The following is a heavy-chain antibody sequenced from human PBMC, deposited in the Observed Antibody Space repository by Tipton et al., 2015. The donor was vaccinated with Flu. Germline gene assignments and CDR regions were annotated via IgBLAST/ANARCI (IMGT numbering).Heavy chain of an antibody. CDR3: ARDSRAAGTDAFDI. J-gene: IGHJ3*02. Sequence: TLSLTCTVSGGSISSYYWSWIRQPPGKGLEWIGSIYYSGSTYYNPSLKSRVTISVDTSKNQFSLKLSSVTAADTAVYYCARDSRAAGTDAFDIWGQGTMVTVSS. V-gene: IGHV4-59*12. CDR1: GGSISSYY. CDR2: IYYSGST. D-gene: IGHD6-13*01.